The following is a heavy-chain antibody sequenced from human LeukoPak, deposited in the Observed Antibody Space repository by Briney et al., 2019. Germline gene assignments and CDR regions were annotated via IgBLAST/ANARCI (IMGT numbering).Heavy chain of an antibody. V-gene: IGHV3-48*02. CDR1: GFTFSSYT. Sequence: HPGGSLRLSCAASGFTFSSYTMNWVRQAPGKGLEWISYITTTTSTIYYADSVKGRFTISRDNAKNSLYLQMNSLRDEDTAVYYCARDLNWGFDYWGQGTLVTVSS. J-gene: IGHJ4*02. CDR3: ARDLNWGFDY. D-gene: IGHD3-16*01. CDR2: ITTTTSTI.